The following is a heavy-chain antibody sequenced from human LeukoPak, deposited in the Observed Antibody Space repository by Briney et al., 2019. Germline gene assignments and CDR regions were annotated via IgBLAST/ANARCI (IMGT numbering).Heavy chain of an antibody. J-gene: IGHJ4*02. CDR3: ARAAGAAGGQYFDY. Sequence: PSETPSLTCTVSGGSISGYYWSWIRQPAGQGLEWIGRIYSNGDTRYNPSLKSRVTMSVDTSKNQLSLKLGPVTAADTAVYYCARAAGAAGGQYFDYWGQGTLVTVSS. CDR1: GGSISGYY. D-gene: IGHD6-13*01. CDR2: IYSNGDT. V-gene: IGHV4-4*07.